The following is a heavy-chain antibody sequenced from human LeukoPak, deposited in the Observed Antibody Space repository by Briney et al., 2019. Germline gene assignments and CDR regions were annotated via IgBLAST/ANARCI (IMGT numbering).Heavy chain of an antibody. J-gene: IGHJ4*02. D-gene: IGHD3-16*02. V-gene: IGHV3-21*01. CDR2: ISISCNYI. Sequence: QPGGSLRLSCAASGFTFSRYSMNWVRQAPGKGLEWVSSISISCNYIYYADSVKGRFTISRDNAKNSLYLQMNSLRAEDTAVYYCASSDYDYVWGSYRPRDYWGQGTLVTVSS. CDR1: GFTFSRYS. CDR3: ASSDYDYVWGSYRPRDY.